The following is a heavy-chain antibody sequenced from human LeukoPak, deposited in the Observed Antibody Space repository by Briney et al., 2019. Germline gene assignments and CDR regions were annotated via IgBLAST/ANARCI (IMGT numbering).Heavy chain of an antibody. D-gene: IGHD5-18*01. J-gene: IGHJ4*02. Sequence: SETLSLTCAVSDDSIRSSAYYWGWIRQPPGKGLEWIGSIYYSGSTYYNPSLKSRVTISIDTSKNQFSLKLSSVTAADTAVYYCARVSEYSYGSDYFDYWGQGTLVTVSS. CDR2: IYYSGST. CDR3: ARVSEYSYGSDYFDY. V-gene: IGHV4-39*01. CDR1: DDSIRSSAYY.